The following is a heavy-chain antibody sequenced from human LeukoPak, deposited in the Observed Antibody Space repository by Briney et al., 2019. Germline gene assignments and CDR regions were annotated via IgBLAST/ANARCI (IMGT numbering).Heavy chain of an antibody. CDR2: ISASGGAT. J-gene: IGHJ4*02. CDR3: AKVTSYRGNYYEGQ. Sequence: GGSLRLSCAASEFTFSSYAMSWVRQAPGKGLESVSTISASGGATYYADSVKGRFTISRDNSKNTLYLQMNSLRAEDTAVYFCAKVTSYRGNYYEGQWGEGTLVTVSS. CDR1: EFTFSSYA. V-gene: IGHV3-23*01. D-gene: IGHD1-26*01.